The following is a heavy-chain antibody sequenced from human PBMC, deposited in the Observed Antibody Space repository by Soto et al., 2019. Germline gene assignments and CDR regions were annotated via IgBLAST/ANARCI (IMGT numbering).Heavy chain of an antibody. D-gene: IGHD6-6*01. CDR3: AKDVFSRAARPYYYYGMDV. CDR1: GFTFSSYG. V-gene: IGHV3-30*18. Sequence: GGSLRLSCAASGFTFSSYGMHWVRQAPGKGLEWVAVISYDGSNKYYADSVKGRFTISRDNSKNTLYLQMNGLRAEDTAVYYCAKDVFSRAARPYYYYGMDVWGQGTTVTVSS. J-gene: IGHJ6*02. CDR2: ISYDGSNK.